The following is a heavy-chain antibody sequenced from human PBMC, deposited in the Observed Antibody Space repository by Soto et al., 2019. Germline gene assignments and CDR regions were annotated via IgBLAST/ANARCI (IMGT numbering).Heavy chain of an antibody. D-gene: IGHD3-22*01. Sequence: LVKGDCKAAGYVKTRAYMHLRRKKKRQGLEWMGIINPSGGSTSYAQKFQGRVTMTRDTSTSTVYMELSSLRSEDTAVYYCARDYTYYYDSSGQGYDAFDIWGQGTMVTVSS. CDR2: INPSGGST. J-gene: IGHJ3*02. V-gene: IGHV1-46*01. CDR3: ARDYTYYYDSSGQGYDAFDI. CDR1: GYVKTRAY.